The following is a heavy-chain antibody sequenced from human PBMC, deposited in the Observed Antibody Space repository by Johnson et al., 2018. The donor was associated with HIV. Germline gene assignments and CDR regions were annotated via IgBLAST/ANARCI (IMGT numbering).Heavy chain of an antibody. CDR2: INGDGSGI. V-gene: IGHV3-74*02. CDR1: GFTFSSYW. CDR3: ASFWATGAFDI. J-gene: IGHJ3*02. D-gene: IGHD3-10*01. Sequence: VQLVESGGGLVQPGGSLRLSCAASGFTFSSYWMHWVRQGPGKGLVWVSRINGDGSGITYADSVKGRFTISRDNANNTLYLQMNSLRAEDTAVYYCASFWATGAFDIWGQGTMVTVSS.